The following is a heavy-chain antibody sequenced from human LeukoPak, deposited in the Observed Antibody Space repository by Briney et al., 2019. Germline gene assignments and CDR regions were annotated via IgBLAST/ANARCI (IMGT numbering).Heavy chain of an antibody. D-gene: IGHD3-10*01. V-gene: IGHV3-7*01. Sequence: GGSLRLSCAASGFTFSSHWMTWVRQAPGRGLEWVANIKEDGSETFYGDPVKGRFTISRDNSKGTLYLQMNSLRVEDTAVYYCARQTGTYDLDYWGQGTLVTVSS. CDR3: ARQTGTYDLDY. CDR2: IKEDGSET. J-gene: IGHJ4*02. CDR1: GFTFSSHW.